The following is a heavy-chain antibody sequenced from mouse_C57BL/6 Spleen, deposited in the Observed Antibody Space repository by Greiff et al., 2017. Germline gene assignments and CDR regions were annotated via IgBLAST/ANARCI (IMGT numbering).Heavy chain of an antibody. J-gene: IGHJ1*03. CDR1: GFTFSSYA. V-gene: IGHV5-9-1*02. CDR3: TSDYYGSSYDYFDV. CDR2: ISSGGDYI. Sequence: EVKLVESGEGLVKPGGSLKLSCAASGFTFSSYAMSWVRQTPEKRLEWVAYISSGGDYIYYADTVKGRFTISRDNARNTLYLQMSSLKSEDTAMYYCTSDYYGSSYDYFDVWGTGTTVTVSS. D-gene: IGHD1-1*01.